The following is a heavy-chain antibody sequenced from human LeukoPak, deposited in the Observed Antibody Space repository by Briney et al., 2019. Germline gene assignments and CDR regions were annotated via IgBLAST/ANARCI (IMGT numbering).Heavy chain of an antibody. D-gene: IGHD2-2*01. V-gene: IGHV5-51*01. CDR1: GYSFSNYW. J-gene: IGHJ4*02. Sequence: GESLKISCKGSGYSFSNYWIAWVRQMPGRGLEWMGIIYPGDSDTRYSPSFQGQVTISGDRSISTAYLQWSSLKASDTAMYYCARGRYCTSTSCSHFDYWGQGTLVTVSS. CDR3: ARGRYCTSTSCSHFDY. CDR2: IYPGDSDT.